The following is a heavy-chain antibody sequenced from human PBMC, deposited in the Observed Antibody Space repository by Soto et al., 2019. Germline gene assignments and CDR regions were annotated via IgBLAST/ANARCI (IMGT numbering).Heavy chain of an antibody. J-gene: IGHJ6*02. D-gene: IGHD2-8*01. Sequence: QVQLVQSGAEVKKPGSSVKVSCKASGGTFSSYTISWVRQAPGQGLEWMGRIIPILGIANYAQKFQGRVTXXAXKXXGTAYMELSSLRSEDTAVYYCARGVGVSALIRMDVWGQGTTVTVSS. CDR1: GGTFSSYT. CDR2: IIPILGIA. V-gene: IGHV1-69*02. CDR3: ARGVGVSALIRMDV.